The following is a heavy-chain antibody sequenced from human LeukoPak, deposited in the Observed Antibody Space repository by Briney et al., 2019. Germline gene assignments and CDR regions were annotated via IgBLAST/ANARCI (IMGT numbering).Heavy chain of an antibody. CDR3: ARGPIAVV. CDR2: INHSGST. CDR1: GGSFSGYY. V-gene: IGHV4-34*01. Sequence: PSETLSLTCAVCGGSFSGYYWSWIRQPPGKGLEWIGEINHSGSTNYNPSLKSRVTISVDTSKNQFSLKLSSVTAADTAVYYCARGPIAVVWGQGTLVTVSS. J-gene: IGHJ4*02. D-gene: IGHD3-22*01.